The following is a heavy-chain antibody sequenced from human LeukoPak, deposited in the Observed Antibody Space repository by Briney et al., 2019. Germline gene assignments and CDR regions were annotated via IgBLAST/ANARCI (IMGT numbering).Heavy chain of an antibody. CDR1: GYTFTGYY. CDR3: ARDLSGSYFYYFDY. Sequence: ASVKVSCKASGYTFTGYYMHWVRQAPGQGLVWMGWINPNSGGTNYAQKFQGRVTMTRDTSISTAYMELSRLRSDDTAVYYCARDLSGSYFYYFDYWGQGTLVTVSS. CDR2: INPNSGGT. D-gene: IGHD3-10*01. V-gene: IGHV1-2*02. J-gene: IGHJ4*02.